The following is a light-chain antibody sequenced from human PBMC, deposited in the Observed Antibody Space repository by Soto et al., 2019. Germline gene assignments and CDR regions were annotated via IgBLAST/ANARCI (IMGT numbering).Light chain of an antibody. CDR2: DAS. J-gene: IGKJ4*01. V-gene: IGKV3-11*01. CDR3: QHRNHWRPGAT. CDR1: QSVSTY. Sequence: EVVLTQSPATLSLSPGERATLSCRASQSVSTYLAWYQHKPGQAPRLLIYDASIRATGTPARFSGGGSGTEVTLTISSLAPEDVAADYWQHRNHWRPGATFGGGTKVEIK.